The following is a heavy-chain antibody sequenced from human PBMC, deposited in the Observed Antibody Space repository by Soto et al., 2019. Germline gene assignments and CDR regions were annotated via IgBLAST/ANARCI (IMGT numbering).Heavy chain of an antibody. D-gene: IGHD6-19*01. V-gene: IGHV5-51*01. CDR1: GYSFTSYW. CDR2: IYPGDSDT. J-gene: IGHJ4*02. Sequence: PGESLKISCKGSGYSFTSYWIGWVRQMPGKGLEWMGIIYPGDSDTRYSPSFQGQVSISADKSISTAYLQWSSLKASDTAMYFCARAQPCISTGWRPSFDFRGQGTLVTFSS. CDR3: ARAQPCISTGWRPSFDF.